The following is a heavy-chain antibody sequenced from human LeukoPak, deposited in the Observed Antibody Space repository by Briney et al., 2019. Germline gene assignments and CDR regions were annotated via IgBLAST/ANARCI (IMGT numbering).Heavy chain of an antibody. V-gene: IGHV4-4*07. D-gene: IGHD2-2*02. CDR1: DASLSSYY. J-gene: IGHJ2*01. CDR3: ARVYIAGYFDL. Sequence: SETLSLTCSVSDASLSSYYWTWIRQPAGKGLEWIGRITTSGSTYYNASLKSRLTMSLDTSKNQFSLKLNSVTAADTAVYSCARVYIAGYFDLWGRGTLVTVSS. CDR2: ITTSGST.